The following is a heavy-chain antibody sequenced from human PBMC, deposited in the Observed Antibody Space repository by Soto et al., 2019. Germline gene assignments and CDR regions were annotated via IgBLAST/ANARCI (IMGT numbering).Heavy chain of an antibody. V-gene: IGHV3-7*03. D-gene: IGHD5-12*01. CDR2: IKQDGSEK. CDR3: ARDRERWLHLCWFDP. J-gene: IGHJ5*02. CDR1: GFTFSSYW. Sequence: GGSLRLSCAASGFTFSSYWMSWVRQAPGKGLEWVANIKQDGSEKYYVDSVKGRFTISRDNAKNSLYLQMNSLRAEDTAVYYCARDRERWLHLCWFDPWGQGTLVTASS.